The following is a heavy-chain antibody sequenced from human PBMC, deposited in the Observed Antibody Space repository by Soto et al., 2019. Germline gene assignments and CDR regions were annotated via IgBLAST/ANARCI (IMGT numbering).Heavy chain of an antibody. CDR3: ALNSGSYSAFDY. V-gene: IGHV3-23*01. CDR1: GFTFSSYA. J-gene: IGHJ4*02. Sequence: GGSLRLSCAASGFTFSSYAMSWVRQAPGKGLEWVSAISGSGGSTYYADSVKGRFTISRDNSKNTLYLQMNSLRAEDTAVYYCALNSGSYSAFDYWGQGTLVTVSS. D-gene: IGHD1-26*01. CDR2: ISGSGGST.